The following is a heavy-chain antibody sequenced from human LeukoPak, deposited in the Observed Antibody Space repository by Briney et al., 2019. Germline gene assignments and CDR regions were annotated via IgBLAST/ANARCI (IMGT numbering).Heavy chain of an antibody. J-gene: IGHJ1*01. CDR1: GFNFDDCA. D-gene: IGHD6-19*01. V-gene: IGHV3-43*02. CDR3: AKDISCWALEQTFQH. Sequence: GGSLRLSCVASGFNFDDCAMHWVRQAPGKGLEWVSLISANTGFIYYADSVKGRFTISRDNSKNSVYLQMNSLRTEDSALYYCAKDISCWALEQTFQHWGQGTLVSVSS. CDR2: ISANTGFI.